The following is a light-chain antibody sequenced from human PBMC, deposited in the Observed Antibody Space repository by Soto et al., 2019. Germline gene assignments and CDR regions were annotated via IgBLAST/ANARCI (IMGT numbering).Light chain of an antibody. Sequence: EIVLTQSPGTLSLSPGERATLSCRASQTVTSYYLAWYQQKPGQAPRLLIYGASNRATGIPDRFSGSGSGTDFTLTITSLVPEDFAVYYCQQYGTLPATFGPGTTVDIK. V-gene: IGKV3-20*01. J-gene: IGKJ3*01. CDR1: QTVTSYY. CDR2: GAS. CDR3: QQYGTLPAT.